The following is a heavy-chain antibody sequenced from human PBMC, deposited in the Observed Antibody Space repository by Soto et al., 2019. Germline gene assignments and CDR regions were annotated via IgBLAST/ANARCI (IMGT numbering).Heavy chain of an antibody. CDR1: GGSISSSNYY. Sequence: QLQLQESGPGLVKPSETLSLTCTVSGGSISSSNYYWGWIRQPPGKGLEWIGSIYYSGSTSYNSYLKSRVTISVDTSKNQFSLRRSSVTAADTAVYYCASPTLGAFDIWGQGTMVTVSS. D-gene: IGHD3-16*01. CDR3: ASPTLGAFDI. J-gene: IGHJ3*02. V-gene: IGHV4-39*01. CDR2: IYYSGST.